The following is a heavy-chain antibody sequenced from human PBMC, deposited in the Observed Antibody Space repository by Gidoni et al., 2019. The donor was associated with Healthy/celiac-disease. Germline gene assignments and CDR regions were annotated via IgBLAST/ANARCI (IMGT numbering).Heavy chain of an antibody. V-gene: IGHV3-64D*08. J-gene: IGHJ4*02. CDR3: VKEGRGRSGVFDN. Sequence: EVPLVASGGGLVQPGGSLRLSCYASGFPFSSYAMHWVRQAPGKGLEYVSAISSNGGSTYYADSVKGRFTISRDNSKNTLYLQMSSLRAEDTAVYYCVKEGRGRSGVFDNWGQGTLVTVSS. CDR1: GFPFSSYA. D-gene: IGHD3-10*01. CDR2: ISSNGGST.